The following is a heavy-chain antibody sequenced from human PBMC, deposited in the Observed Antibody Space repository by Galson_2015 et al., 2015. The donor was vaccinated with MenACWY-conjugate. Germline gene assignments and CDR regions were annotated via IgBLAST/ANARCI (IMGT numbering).Heavy chain of an antibody. CDR1: GFSFSTYY. CDR3: ARDGTTLMQGDPLDC. Sequence: SLRLSCAASGFSFSTYYMTWVRQAPGKGLEWVSSISSSSDKIYYGDSVRGRFTISRDNAKNSLYLQMNSLRGEDTPVYYCARDGTTLMQGDPLDCWGQGTLVTVSS. CDR2: ISSSSDKI. D-gene: IGHD1-7*01. J-gene: IGHJ4*02. V-gene: IGHV3-21*01.